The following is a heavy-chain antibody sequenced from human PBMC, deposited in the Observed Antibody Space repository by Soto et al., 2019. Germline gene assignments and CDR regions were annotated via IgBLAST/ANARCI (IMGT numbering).Heavy chain of an antibody. CDR3: AKDVVVGATTGLGDYYYYYGMDV. J-gene: IGHJ6*02. CDR1: GFTFSSYG. CDR2: ISYDGSNK. Sequence: GGSLGLSCAASGFTFSSYGMDWVRQAPGKGLEWVAVISYDGSNKYYADSVKSRFTISRDNSKNTLYLQMNSLRAEDTAVYYCAKDVVVGATTGLGDYYYYYGMDVWGQGTTVTVSS. D-gene: IGHD1-26*01. V-gene: IGHV3-30*18.